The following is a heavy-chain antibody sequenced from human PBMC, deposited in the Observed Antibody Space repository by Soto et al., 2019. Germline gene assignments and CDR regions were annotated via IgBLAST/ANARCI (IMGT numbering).Heavy chain of an antibody. CDR1: GYTFINYY. Sequence: GASVKVSSKSSGYTFINYYIHLVRQAPGQGLEWMGIINPNGGSTTYAQKFQGRVTLTRDTSTNTVNMELSSLRSEDTAVYYCAREKWLVRRNDPFDIWGQGTMVTVSS. D-gene: IGHD6-19*01. J-gene: IGHJ3*02. CDR3: AREKWLVRRNDPFDI. CDR2: INPNGGST. V-gene: IGHV1-46*01.